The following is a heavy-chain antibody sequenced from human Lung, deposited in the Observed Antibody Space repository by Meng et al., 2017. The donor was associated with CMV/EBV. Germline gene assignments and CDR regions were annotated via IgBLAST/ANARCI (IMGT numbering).Heavy chain of an antibody. Sequence: ASVKVSCKASGYTFTGYYIHWVRQAPGQGLEWMGWIHPNSGGTNYAEKFRGRVTMTRDTSITTAYMGLSRLTSDDTAVYYCARALAGSTYYDILTGYNYYRYGIAVWGQGTTVTFSS. CDR1: GYTFTGYY. D-gene: IGHD3-9*01. CDR3: ARALAGSTYYDILTGYNYYRYGIAV. J-gene: IGHJ6*02. CDR2: IHPNSGGT. V-gene: IGHV1-2*02.